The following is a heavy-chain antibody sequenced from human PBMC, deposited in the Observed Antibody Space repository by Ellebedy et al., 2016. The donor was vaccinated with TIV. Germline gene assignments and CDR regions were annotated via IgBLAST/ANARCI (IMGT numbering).Heavy chain of an antibody. CDR3: AREVHWLDV. CDR1: GFSITNNY. CDR2: IYTSGST. V-gene: IGHV3-66*01. D-gene: IGHD1-1*01. Sequence: GESLKISCAASGFSITNNYMNWVRQAPGKGLEWVSVIYTSGSTFYADSVKGRFTISRDISQNTVFLQMTIRRAEDTAIYYCAREVHWLDVWGQGTTVTVSS. J-gene: IGHJ6*02.